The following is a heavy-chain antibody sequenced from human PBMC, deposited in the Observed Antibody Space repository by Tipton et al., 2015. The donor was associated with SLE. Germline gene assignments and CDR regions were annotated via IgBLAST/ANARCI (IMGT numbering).Heavy chain of an antibody. J-gene: IGHJ6*03. V-gene: IGHV5-10-1*01. CDR3: ARLRSIDYMDV. CDR2: IDPTDSYT. Sequence: QLVQSGAEVKKPGESLRISCQFSGYTFINYWITWVRQMPGKGLEWMGNIDPTDSYTNYGPSFQGHVTISADNPINTAYLHWSSLNASDTAMYYCARLRSIDYMDVWGKGTTVTVSS. D-gene: IGHD3-3*01. CDR1: GYTFINYW.